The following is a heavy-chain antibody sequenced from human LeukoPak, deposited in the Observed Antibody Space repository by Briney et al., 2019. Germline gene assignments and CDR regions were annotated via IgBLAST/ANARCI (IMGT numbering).Heavy chain of an antibody. J-gene: IGHJ3*02. Sequence: GASVKVSCKASGGTFSSHTISWVRQAPGQGLEWMGRIIPILGIANYAQKFQGRVTITADKSTSTAYMELSSLRSEDTAVYYCARGGVVIYAFDIWGQGTMVTVSS. CDR3: ARGGVVIYAFDI. D-gene: IGHD3-22*01. V-gene: IGHV1-69*02. CDR2: IIPILGIA. CDR1: GGTFSSHT.